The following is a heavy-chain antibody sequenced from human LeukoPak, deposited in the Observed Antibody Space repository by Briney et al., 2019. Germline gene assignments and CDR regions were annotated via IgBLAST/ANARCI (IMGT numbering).Heavy chain of an antibody. D-gene: IGHD2-15*01. V-gene: IGHV3-30*02. CDR2: IRYDGSNK. J-gene: IGHJ4*02. CDR1: GFTFSSYG. Sequence: PGGSLRLSCAASGFTFSSYGMHWVRQAPGKGLEWVAFIRYDGSNKYYADSVKGRFTISRDNAKNSLHLQMNSLRAEDTAVYYCARASYCSGGSCYSGYWGQGTLVTVSS. CDR3: ARASYCSGGSCYSGY.